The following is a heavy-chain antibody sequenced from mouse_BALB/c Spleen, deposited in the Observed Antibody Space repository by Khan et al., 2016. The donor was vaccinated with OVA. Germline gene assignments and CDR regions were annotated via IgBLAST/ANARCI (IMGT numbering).Heavy chain of an antibody. CDR1: GYSITSDYA. V-gene: IGHV3-2*02. Sequence: VQLQESGPGLVKPSQSLSLTCTVTGYSITSDYAWNWIRQFPGNKLEWMGYISYSGSTSYNPSLKIRIPITRDPSKNQFFLQLNSVTTEDTATYYCARDGARYNYAMDYWGQGTAVTVSS. CDR2: ISYSGST. J-gene: IGHJ4*01. D-gene: IGHD1-1*01. CDR3: ARDGARYNYAMDY.